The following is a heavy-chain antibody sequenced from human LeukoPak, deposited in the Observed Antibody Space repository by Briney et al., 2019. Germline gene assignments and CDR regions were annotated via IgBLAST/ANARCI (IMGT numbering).Heavy chain of an antibody. Sequence: GRSLRLSCTASGFTFGDYAMSWVRQAPGKGLEWVGFIRSTAYGGTTEYAASVKGRFTISRDDSKSIAYLQMNSLKTEDTAVYYCTRDPLPYDFWSGYLNWGQGTLVTVSS. CDR2: IRSTAYGGTT. CDR1: GFTFGDYA. J-gene: IGHJ4*02. V-gene: IGHV3-49*04. CDR3: TRDPLPYDFWSGYLN. D-gene: IGHD3-3*01.